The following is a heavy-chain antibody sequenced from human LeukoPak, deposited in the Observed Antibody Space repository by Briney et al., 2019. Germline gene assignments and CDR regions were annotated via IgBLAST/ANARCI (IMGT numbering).Heavy chain of an antibody. Sequence: GGSLRLPCAASGFTFSSYAMSWVRQAPGKGLEWVSAISGSGGSTYYADSVKGRFTISRDNAKNSLYLQMNSLRAEDTAVYYCARDFSGSYYFDYWGQGTLVTVSS. CDR3: ARDFSGSYYFDY. J-gene: IGHJ4*02. V-gene: IGHV3-23*01. CDR2: ISGSGGST. CDR1: GFTFSSYA. D-gene: IGHD1-26*01.